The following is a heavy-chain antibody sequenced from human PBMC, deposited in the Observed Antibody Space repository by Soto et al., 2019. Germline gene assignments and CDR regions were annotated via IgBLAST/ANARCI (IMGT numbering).Heavy chain of an antibody. CDR3: VRGEYTSTYYFFAEYFRH. CDR1: GFMFDNYA. D-gene: IGHD3-22*01. CDR2: ISPSGGAT. J-gene: IGHJ1*01. V-gene: IGHV3-23*01. Sequence: VQLLESGGGLVQPGGSLRLSCTASGFMFDNYAIFWVRQAPGKGLQWVSTISPSGGATYYADSVKGRFTISRDNSRNTVSLQLSSLRVEDTAVFYYVRGEYTSTYYFFAEYFRHWGQGTLVSVSS.